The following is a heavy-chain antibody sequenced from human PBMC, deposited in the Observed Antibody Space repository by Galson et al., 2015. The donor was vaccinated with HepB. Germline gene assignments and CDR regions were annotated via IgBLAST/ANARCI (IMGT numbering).Heavy chain of an antibody. V-gene: IGHV3-53*04. J-gene: IGHJ4*02. CDR1: GFTVSSNY. D-gene: IGHD5-18*01. CDR2: IYSAGST. CDR3: ATGIPGHY. Sequence: SLRLSCAASGFTVSSNYMTWVRQAPGKGLEWVSVIYSAGSTYYADSVRGGFTISRHNSKNTLYLQKNSLRVDDTAVYYCATGIPGHYWGQGTLVTVSS.